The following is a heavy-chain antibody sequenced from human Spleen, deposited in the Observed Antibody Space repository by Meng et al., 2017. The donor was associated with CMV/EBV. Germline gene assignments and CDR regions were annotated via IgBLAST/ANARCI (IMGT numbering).Heavy chain of an antibody. J-gene: IGHJ4*02. V-gene: IGHV3-23*01. CDR2: ITGSGGTK. Sequence: GESLKISCAASGFRFSNYGMSWVRQAPGKGLEWVSAITGSGGTKYYVDSAKGRFTISRDNSKNTLYLQMNSLRVEDTAVYYCARGLADFDYWGQGTLVTVSS. CDR1: GFRFSNYG. CDR3: ARGLADFDY. D-gene: IGHD3-16*01.